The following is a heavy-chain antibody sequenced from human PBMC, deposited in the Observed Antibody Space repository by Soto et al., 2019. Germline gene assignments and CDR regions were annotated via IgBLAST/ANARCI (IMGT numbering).Heavy chain of an antibody. J-gene: IGHJ4*02. Sequence: ASVKVSCKASGYTFTSYYMHWVRQAPGQGLEWIGIINPSGGSTSYAQKFQGRVTMTRDTSTSTVYMELSSLRSEDTAVYYCARENYDSSGSLHYFDYWGQGTLVTVSS. CDR1: GYTFTSYY. CDR2: INPSGGST. D-gene: IGHD3-22*01. CDR3: ARENYDSSGSLHYFDY. V-gene: IGHV1-46*01.